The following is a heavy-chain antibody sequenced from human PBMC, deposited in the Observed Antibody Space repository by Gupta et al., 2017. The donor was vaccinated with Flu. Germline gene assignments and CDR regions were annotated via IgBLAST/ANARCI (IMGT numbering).Heavy chain of an antibody. CDR1: RFTFSDHY. Sequence: EVQMVESGGGLVQRGGSLRLSFVASRFTFSDHYLSWVRQAPGKGLEWVSFISSSGVPYYTDSVKGRFTISRDNAKNSVYLQMDSLRAEDTAFYYCARGHWDSWGQGTLVTVSS. V-gene: IGHV3-48*03. CDR2: ISSSGVP. CDR3: ARGHWDS. J-gene: IGHJ4*02.